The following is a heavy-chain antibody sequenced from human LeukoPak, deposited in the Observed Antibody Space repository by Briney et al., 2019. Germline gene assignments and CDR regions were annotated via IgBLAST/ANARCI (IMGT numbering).Heavy chain of an antibody. J-gene: IGHJ4*02. CDR2: ISAYNGNT. CDR3: ARRLVGATTCFDY. D-gene: IGHD1-26*01. Sequence: ASVKVSCKASGGTFSSYAISWVRQAPGQGLEWMGWISAYNGNTNYAQKLQGRVTMTTDTSTSTAYMELRSLRSDDTAVYYCARRLVGATTCFDYWGQGTLVTVSS. CDR1: GGTFSSYA. V-gene: IGHV1-18*01.